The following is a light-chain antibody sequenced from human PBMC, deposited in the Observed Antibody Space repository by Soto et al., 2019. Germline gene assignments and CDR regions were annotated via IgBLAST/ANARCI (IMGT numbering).Light chain of an antibody. CDR3: QQYNNGPPLT. CDR2: SAS. CDR1: QSVNYN. J-gene: IGKJ4*01. Sequence: EMVMTQSPSTLSVSPGERATLSCRASQSVNYNLAWYQQKPGQAPRLLIYSASTRATGTPARFSGSGSGTEFTLTISRLQSEDFAVYYCQQYNNGPPLTFGGGTKVDIK. V-gene: IGKV3D-15*01.